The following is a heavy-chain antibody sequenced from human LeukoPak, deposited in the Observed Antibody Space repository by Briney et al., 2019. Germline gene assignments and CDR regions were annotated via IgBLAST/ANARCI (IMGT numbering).Heavy chain of an antibody. J-gene: IGHJ4*02. CDR3: ARGAPGIAAAGITFDY. V-gene: IGHV4-39*07. CDR1: GGSISNSHYY. Sequence: SETLSLTCTVSGGSISNSHYYWGWIRQPPGKGLEWIGEINHSGSTNYNPSLKSRVTISVDTSKNQFSLKLSSVTAADTAVYYCARGAPGIAAAGITFDYWGQGTLVTVSS. D-gene: IGHD6-13*01. CDR2: INHSGST.